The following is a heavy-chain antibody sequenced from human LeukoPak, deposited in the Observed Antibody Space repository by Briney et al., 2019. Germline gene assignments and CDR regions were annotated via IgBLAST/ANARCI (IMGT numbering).Heavy chain of an antibody. CDR2: ISAYNGNT. Sequence: ASVKVSCKASGYTFTSYGISWGRQAPGQGLEWMGWISAYNGNTNYAQKLQGRVTMTTDTSTNTAYIELRSLRSDDTAVYSCARPKSGYFDYWGQGTLVTVSS. CDR1: GYTFTSYG. J-gene: IGHJ4*02. CDR3: ARPKSGYFDY. D-gene: IGHD2-15*01. V-gene: IGHV1-18*01.